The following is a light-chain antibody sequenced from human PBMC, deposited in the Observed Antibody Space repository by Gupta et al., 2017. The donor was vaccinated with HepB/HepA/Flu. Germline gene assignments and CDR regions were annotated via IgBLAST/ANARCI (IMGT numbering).Light chain of an antibody. CDR2: SAS. J-gene: IGKJ2*01. CDR3: QQYNNWPPYT. Sequence: EIVMTQSPATLSVSPGERVTLSCRASQSVSSNLAWYQQKPGQAPRLLIYSASTRASGIPARCSGSGSGTEFTLTISSLQSEDFAVYYCQQYNNWPPYTFGQGTKLEIQ. V-gene: IGKV3-15*01. CDR1: QSVSSN.